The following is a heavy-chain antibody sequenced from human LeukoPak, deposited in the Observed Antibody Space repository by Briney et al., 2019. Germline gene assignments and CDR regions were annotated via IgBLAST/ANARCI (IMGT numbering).Heavy chain of an antibody. J-gene: IGHJ4*02. CDR2: IYTSGST. V-gene: IGHV4-4*07. Sequence: SETLSLTCTVSGGSISSYYWSWIRQPAGKGLEWIGRIYTSGSTNYNPSLKSRVTISVDTSKNQFSLKLSSVTAADTAVYYCARGVLSESTTYYFDYWGQGTLVTVSS. D-gene: IGHD1-14*01. CDR3: ARGVLSESTTYYFDY. CDR1: GGSISSYY.